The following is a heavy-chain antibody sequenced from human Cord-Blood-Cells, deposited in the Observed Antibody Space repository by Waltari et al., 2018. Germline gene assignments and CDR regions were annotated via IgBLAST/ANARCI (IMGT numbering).Heavy chain of an antibody. Sequence: QVQLQQWGAGLLKPSETLSLTCAVYGGSFSGYYWSWIRQPPGKGLEWIGEINHSGSTNYNPSLKSRVTISVDTSKNQFSLKLSSVTAADTAVYYCARALRSSRSWYGWFDPWGQGTLVTVSS. CDR1: GGSFSGYY. J-gene: IGHJ5*02. CDR2: INHSGST. D-gene: IGHD6-13*01. V-gene: IGHV4-34*01. CDR3: ARALRSSRSWYGWFDP.